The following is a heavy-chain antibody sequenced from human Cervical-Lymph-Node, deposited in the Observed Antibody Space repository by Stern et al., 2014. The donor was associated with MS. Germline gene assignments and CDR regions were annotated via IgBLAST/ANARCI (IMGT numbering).Heavy chain of an antibody. CDR1: GFTFSSHW. V-gene: IGHV3-74*01. CDR3: ARDSPGTVMDDY. CDR2: ITNDGGDT. D-gene: IGHD5-18*01. J-gene: IGHJ4*02. Sequence: EDQLVESGGGLVQPGGSLRLSCAASGFTFSSHWMHWVRQAPGKGLVWVSRITNDGGDTSYTDSVKGRFIISRDNAKNTLYLQMNSLRAEDTAVYYCARDSPGTVMDDYWGQGTLVTVSS.